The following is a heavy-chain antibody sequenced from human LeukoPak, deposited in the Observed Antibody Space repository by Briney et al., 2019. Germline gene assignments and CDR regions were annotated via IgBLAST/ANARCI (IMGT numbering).Heavy chain of an antibody. J-gene: IGHJ6*02. CDR2: MNPNSGNT. CDR3: ARGQDIVVVVDGMDV. Sequence: GASVKVSFKASGYTFTSYDINWVRQATGQGLEWMGWMNPNSGNTGYAQKFQGRVTMTRNTSISTAYMELSSLRSEDTAVYYCARGQDIVVVVDGMDVWGQGTTVTVSS. V-gene: IGHV1-8*01. D-gene: IGHD2-15*01. CDR1: GYTFTSYD.